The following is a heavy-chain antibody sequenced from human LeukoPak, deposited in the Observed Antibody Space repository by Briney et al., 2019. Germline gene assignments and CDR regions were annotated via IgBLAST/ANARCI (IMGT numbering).Heavy chain of an antibody. CDR3: ARGVTIFGVVIRYFDY. J-gene: IGHJ4*02. V-gene: IGHV4-59*01. CDR1: GGSISSYY. CDR2: IYYSGST. Sequence: SETLSLTCTVSGGSISSYYWSWIRQPPGKGLEWIGYIYYSGSTNYNPSLKSRVTISVATSKNQFSLKLSSVTAADTAVYYCARGVTIFGVVIRYFDYWGQGTLVTVSS. D-gene: IGHD3-3*01.